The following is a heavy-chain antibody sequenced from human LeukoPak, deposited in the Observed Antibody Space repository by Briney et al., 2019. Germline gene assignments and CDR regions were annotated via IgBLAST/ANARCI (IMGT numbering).Heavy chain of an antibody. V-gene: IGHV4-4*07. CDR1: GGSISSYY. CDR2: IYTSGST. D-gene: IGHD3-22*01. Sequence: PSETLSLTCTVSGGSISSYYWSWIRQPAGKGLEWIGRIYTSGSTNYNPSLKSRVTISVDTSKNQFSLKLSSVTAADTAVYYCARVFYDSSGYYPPSWYFDYWGQGTLVTVSS. J-gene: IGHJ4*02. CDR3: ARVFYDSSGYYPPSWYFDY.